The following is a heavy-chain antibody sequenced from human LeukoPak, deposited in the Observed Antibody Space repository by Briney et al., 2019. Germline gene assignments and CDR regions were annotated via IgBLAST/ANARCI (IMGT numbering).Heavy chain of an antibody. CDR3: ARGYCSSTSCPPDY. CDR1: GGSISSYY. J-gene: IGHJ4*02. CDR2: INHSGST. V-gene: IGHV4-34*01. D-gene: IGHD2-2*01. Sequence: PSETLSLTCTVSGGSISSYYWSWIRQPPGKGLEWIGEINHSGSTNYNPSLKSRVTISVDTSKNQFSLKLSSVTAADTAVYYWARGYCSSTSCPPDYWGQGTLVTVSS.